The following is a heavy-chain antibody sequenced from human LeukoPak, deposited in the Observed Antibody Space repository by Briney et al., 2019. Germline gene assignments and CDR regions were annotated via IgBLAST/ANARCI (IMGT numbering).Heavy chain of an antibody. V-gene: IGHV1-18*01. Sequence: ASVKVSCKASGYTFTSCGISWVRQAPGQGLEWMGWISAYNGNTNYAQKLQGRVTMTTDTSTSTAYMELRSLRSDDTAVYYCARYIPLTTYSSSLPTNWFDPWGQGTLVTVSS. CDR3: ARYIPLTTYSSSLPTNWFDP. CDR2: ISAYNGNT. J-gene: IGHJ5*02. CDR1: GYTFTSCG. D-gene: IGHD6-13*01.